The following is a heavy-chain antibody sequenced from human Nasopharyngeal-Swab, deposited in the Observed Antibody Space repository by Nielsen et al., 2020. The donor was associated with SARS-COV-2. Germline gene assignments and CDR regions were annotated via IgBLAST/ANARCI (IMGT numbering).Heavy chain of an antibody. Sequence: ASVKVSCKTSGYTFTGHYLHWVRQAPGQGLQWMGWINPDSGGRNYAQEFQGRVTLTRETSISTAYMDLSSLTSDDTAVYYCATGGFGSGSWYSFDYWGQGTLVTVSP. D-gene: IGHD6-13*01. V-gene: IGHV1-2*02. CDR2: INPDSGGR. CDR1: GYTFTGHY. CDR3: ATGGFGSGSWYSFDY. J-gene: IGHJ4*02.